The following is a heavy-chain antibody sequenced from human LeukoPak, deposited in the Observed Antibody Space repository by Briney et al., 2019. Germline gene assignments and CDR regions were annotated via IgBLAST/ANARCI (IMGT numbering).Heavy chain of an antibody. CDR1: VYTLTELS. CDR2: FDLEDGET. J-gene: IGHJ3*02. D-gene: IGHD3-22*01. V-gene: IGHV1-24*01. Sequence: ASVSVSCTLSVYTLTELSMHWVRQAPGKGREGMGGFDLEDGETIYAQNFHGRVTMTEDTSTDTAYMELSSLRSEDTAVYYCARLYYYDSSGYYNDAFDIWGQGTMVTVSS. CDR3: ARLYYYDSSGYYNDAFDI.